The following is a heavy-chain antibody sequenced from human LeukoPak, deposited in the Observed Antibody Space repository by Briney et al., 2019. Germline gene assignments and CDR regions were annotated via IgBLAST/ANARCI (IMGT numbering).Heavy chain of an antibody. V-gene: IGHV1-18*01. D-gene: IGHD5-18*01. Sequence: ASVKVSFKTSGYNFNQYAITWVRQAPGQGLEWMGWVSTSNGDTNYAETFQGRVAMTTDTVTKTAYMELRRLRSGDTAIYFCAGVADTSMVTPGFDSWGQATLVTVSS. CDR2: VSTSNGDT. J-gene: IGHJ4*02. CDR3: AGVADTSMVTPGFDS. CDR1: GYNFNQYA.